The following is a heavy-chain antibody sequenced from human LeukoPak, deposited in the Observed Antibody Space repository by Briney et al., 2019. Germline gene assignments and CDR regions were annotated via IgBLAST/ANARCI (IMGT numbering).Heavy chain of an antibody. CDR3: ARADVEMATIVYAFDI. CDR2: ISGSGGST. V-gene: IGHV3-23*01. J-gene: IGHJ3*02. Sequence: PGESLRLSCAASGFTFSSYAMSWVRQAPGKGLEWVSAISGSGGSTYYADSVKGRFTISRDNSKNTLYLQMNSLRAEDTAVYYCARADVEMATIVYAFDICGQGTMVTVSS. D-gene: IGHD5-24*01. CDR1: GFTFSSYA.